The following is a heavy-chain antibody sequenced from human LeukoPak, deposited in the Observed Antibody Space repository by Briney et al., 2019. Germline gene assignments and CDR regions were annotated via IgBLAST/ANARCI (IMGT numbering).Heavy chain of an antibody. V-gene: IGHV1-18*01. CDR3: ARDLTGAVAGTFDY. J-gene: IGHJ4*02. CDR1: GYTFTTYG. CDR2: ISPYNGNT. Sequence: GASVKVSCKGSGYTFTTYGISWVRQAPGQGLEWMGWISPYNGNTNYAQKLQGRLTMTTDTSTSTAYMELRSLRSDDTAVYYCARDLTGAVAGTFDYWGQGTLVTVSS. D-gene: IGHD6-19*01.